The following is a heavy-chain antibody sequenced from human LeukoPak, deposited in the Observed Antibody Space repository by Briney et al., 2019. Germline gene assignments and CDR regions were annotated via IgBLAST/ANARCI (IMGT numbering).Heavy chain of an antibody. CDR3: ARAPYSSSWMGLDY. V-gene: IGHV4-34*01. Sequence: SATLSLTCAVYGGSFSGDYWSSIRQHPRKGLEWTGEINHSGRNNYNPSLKSRVTISVDTSKNQFSLKLSSVTAADTAVYYCARAPYSSSWMGLDYWGQGTLVTVSS. J-gene: IGHJ4*02. CDR2: INHSGRN. D-gene: IGHD6-13*01. CDR1: GGSFSGDY.